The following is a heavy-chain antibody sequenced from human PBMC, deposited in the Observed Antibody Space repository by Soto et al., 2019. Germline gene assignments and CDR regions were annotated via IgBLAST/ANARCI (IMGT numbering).Heavy chain of an antibody. CDR2: INAGNGNT. CDR1: GYTFTSYA. V-gene: IGHV1-3*01. D-gene: IGHD3-10*01. CDR3: ARTRLITMARGVIKGPQGWFDP. Sequence: ASVKVSCKASGYTFTSYAMHWVRQAPGQRLEWMGWINAGNGNTKYSQKFQGRVTITRDTSASTAYMELSSLRSEDTAVYYCARTRLITMARGVIKGPQGWFDPWGQGTLVTVSS. J-gene: IGHJ5*02.